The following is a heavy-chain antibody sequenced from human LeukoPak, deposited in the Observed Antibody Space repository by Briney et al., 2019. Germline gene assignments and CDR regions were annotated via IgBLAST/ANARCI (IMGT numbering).Heavy chain of an antibody. V-gene: IGHV3-7*01. CDR3: ARDFIRLSFHY. CDR1: GFTFSSYW. D-gene: IGHD3-16*02. J-gene: IGHJ4*02. Sequence: GGSLRLSCAASGFTFSSYWMSWVRQAPGKGLEWVANIKQDGQEKYYVDSVKGRFTISRDNAKNSLYLQMNSLRDEDTAVYYCARDFIRLSFHYGGQGILVTVSS. CDR2: IKQDGQEK.